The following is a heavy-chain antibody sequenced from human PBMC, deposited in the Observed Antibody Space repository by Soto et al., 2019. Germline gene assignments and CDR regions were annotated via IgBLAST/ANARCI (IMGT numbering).Heavy chain of an antibody. Sequence: QVQLVESGGGVVQPGRSLRLSCAASGFTLSSYGMHWVRQAPGKGLEWVAVIWHDGSNKYYADSVKGRFTISRDNSKNTLSVQMNSLKADDTAVYYCARDSARAAAGGYYYYGMDVWGQGTTVTVS. CDR2: IWHDGSNK. CDR1: GFTLSSYG. CDR3: ARDSARAAAGGYYYYGMDV. J-gene: IGHJ6*02. D-gene: IGHD6-13*01. V-gene: IGHV3-33*01.